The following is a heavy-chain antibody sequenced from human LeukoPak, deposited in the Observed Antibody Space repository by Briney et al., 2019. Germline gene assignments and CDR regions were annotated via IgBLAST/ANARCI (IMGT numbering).Heavy chain of an antibody. V-gene: IGHV4-39*01. Sequence: SETLSLTCTVSGGSISSSSYYWGWIRQPPGKGLEWIGSIYYSGSTYYNPSLKSRVTISVDTSKNQFSLKLSSVTAADTAVYYCARVPTDCSGGSCYSGPPPYYYYYMDVWGKGTTVTVSS. CDR3: ARVPTDCSGGSCYSGPPPYYYYYMDV. CDR2: IYYSGST. CDR1: GGSISSSSYY. D-gene: IGHD2-15*01. J-gene: IGHJ6*03.